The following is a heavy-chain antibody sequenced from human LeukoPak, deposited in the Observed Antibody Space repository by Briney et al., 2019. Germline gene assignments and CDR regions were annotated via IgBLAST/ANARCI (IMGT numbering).Heavy chain of an antibody. CDR3: AGGNGMVRGVILDY. CDR2: INHSGST. D-gene: IGHD3-10*01. J-gene: IGHJ4*02. CDR1: GGSLSGYY. Sequence: SETLSLTCAVYGGSLSGYYWSWIRQPPGKGLEWIGEINHSGSTNYNPSLKSRVTISVDTSKNQFSLKLSSVTAADTAVYYCAGGNGMVRGVILDYWGQGTLVTVSS. V-gene: IGHV4-34*01.